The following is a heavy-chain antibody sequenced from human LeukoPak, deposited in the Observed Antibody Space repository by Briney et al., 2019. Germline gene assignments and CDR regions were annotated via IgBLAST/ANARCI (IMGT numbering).Heavy chain of an antibody. CDR1: GGSFSGYY. J-gene: IGHJ5*02. D-gene: IGHD3-3*01. Sequence: TSETLSLTCAVYGGSFSGYYWGWIRQPPGKGLEWIGSIYYSGSTYYNPSLKSRVTISVDTSKNQFSLKLSSVTAADTAVYYCAGAERTYYDFWSGMSWGQGTLVTVSS. V-gene: IGHV4-39*01. CDR3: AGAERTYYDFWSGMS. CDR2: IYYSGST.